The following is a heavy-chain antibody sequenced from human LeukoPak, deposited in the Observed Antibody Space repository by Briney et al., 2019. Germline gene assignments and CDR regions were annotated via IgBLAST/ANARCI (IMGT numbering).Heavy chain of an antibody. D-gene: IGHD3-10*01. CDR2: NSGHGGVLT. CDR3: AKAGGSGSYYNVDFDY. V-gene: IGHV3-23*01. Sequence: PGGSLRLSCAASGFTFSTYGMSWVRQAPGKGLEWGSGTGNSGHGGVLTHHADSVKGRFTISSDNFKNILYLQMNSLRAEDTAVYYCAKAGGSGSYYNVDFDYWGQGTLVTVSS. CDR1: GFTFSTYG. J-gene: IGHJ4*02.